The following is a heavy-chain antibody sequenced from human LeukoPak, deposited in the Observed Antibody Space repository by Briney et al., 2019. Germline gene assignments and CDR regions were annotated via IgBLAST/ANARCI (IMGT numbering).Heavy chain of an antibody. CDR2: IKEDGSEK. CDR3: ARTIRGY. D-gene: IGHD3-10*01. CDR1: GFTFSNYW. J-gene: IGHJ4*02. V-gene: IGHV3-7*02. Sequence: GGSLRLSCAASGFTFSNYWMSWVRQAPGKGLEWVANIKEDGSEKYYVDSVKGRCTISRDNAKNSLYLQMNSLRAEDTAVYYCARTIRGYWGQGTLVTVSS.